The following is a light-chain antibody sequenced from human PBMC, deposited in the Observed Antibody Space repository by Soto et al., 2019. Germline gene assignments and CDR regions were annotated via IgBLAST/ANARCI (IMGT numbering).Light chain of an antibody. Sequence: DIQMTQSPSTLSASVGDRVTITCRASQSISNWLAWYQQKPGKAPKLVIYVASTLGSGVPSRFSGSGSGTDFTLTISSLEPEDFSVYYCQQRYNWPITFGQGTRLEVK. V-gene: IGKV1-5*03. CDR2: VAS. J-gene: IGKJ5*01. CDR3: QQRYNWPIT. CDR1: QSISNW.